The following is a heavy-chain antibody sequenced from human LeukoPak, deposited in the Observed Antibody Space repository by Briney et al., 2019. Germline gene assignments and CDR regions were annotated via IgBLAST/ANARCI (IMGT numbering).Heavy chain of an antibody. D-gene: IGHD3-10*01. CDR2: IYYSGST. Sequence: SETLSLTCTVSGGSISSYHWSWVRQPPGKGLEWIGDIYYSGSTNYNPSLKSRVTISLDTSKDQFSLKLSSVTAADTAVYYCARDEVRFPRVFQHWGQGTLVTVSS. J-gene: IGHJ1*01. CDR3: ARDEVRFPRVFQH. V-gene: IGHV4-59*01. CDR1: GGSISSYH.